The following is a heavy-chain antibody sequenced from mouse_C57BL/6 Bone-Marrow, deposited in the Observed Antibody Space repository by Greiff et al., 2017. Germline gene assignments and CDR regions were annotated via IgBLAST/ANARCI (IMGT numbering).Heavy chain of an antibody. V-gene: IGHV5-12*01. Sequence: EVHLVESGGGLVQPGGSLKLSCAASGFTFSDYYMYWVRQTPEKRLEWVAYISNGGGSTYYPDTVKGRFTISRDNAKNTLYLQMSRLKSEDTAMYYCARPGGYYDWVWFAYWGQGTLVTVSA. CDR2: ISNGGGST. CDR3: ARPGGYYDWVWFAY. D-gene: IGHD2-3*01. J-gene: IGHJ3*01. CDR1: GFTFSDYY.